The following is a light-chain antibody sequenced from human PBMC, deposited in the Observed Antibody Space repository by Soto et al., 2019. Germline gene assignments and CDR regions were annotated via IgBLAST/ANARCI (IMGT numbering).Light chain of an antibody. CDR3: QQSYSTPLT. V-gene: IGKV1-39*01. Sequence: DIPMTQSPSSLSASVGDRVTITCRASQSISSYLNWYQQKPGKAPKLLIYAASSLQSGVPSRFSGSGSGTDFTLTISNLQPEDFATYFCQQSYSTPLTFGGGTKVEI. CDR1: QSISSY. CDR2: AAS. J-gene: IGKJ4*01.